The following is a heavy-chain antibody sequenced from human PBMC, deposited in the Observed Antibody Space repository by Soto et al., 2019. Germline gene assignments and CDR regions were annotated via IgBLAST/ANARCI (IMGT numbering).Heavy chain of an antibody. J-gene: IGHJ5*02. Sequence: HPGGSLRLSCAASGFVFSAYEMNWVRQSPGKGLEWVSYISSGGNTKYYGDSVKGRFTISRDNAKNSLYLQMNSLRADDTAVYYCARQKRLAVAGVLAGNWLDPWGQGTLVTVSS. V-gene: IGHV3-48*03. CDR2: ISSGGNTK. CDR1: GFVFSAYE. CDR3: ARQKRLAVAGVLAGNWLDP. D-gene: IGHD6-13*01.